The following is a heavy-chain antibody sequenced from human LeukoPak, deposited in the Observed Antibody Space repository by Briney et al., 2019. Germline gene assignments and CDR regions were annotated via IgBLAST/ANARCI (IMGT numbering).Heavy chain of an antibody. J-gene: IGHJ5*02. CDR1: GFTFSSYS. CDR2: ISSSSSYI. D-gene: IGHD6-13*01. V-gene: IGHV3-21*06. CDR3: ARDTRQQLVLNWFDP. Sequence: GGSLRLSCAASGFTFSSYSMNWVRQAPGKGLEWVSSISSSSSYIYYADSVKGRFTISRDNAKNSLFLQMNSLRAEDTAVYYCARDTRQQLVLNWFDPWGQGTLVTVSS.